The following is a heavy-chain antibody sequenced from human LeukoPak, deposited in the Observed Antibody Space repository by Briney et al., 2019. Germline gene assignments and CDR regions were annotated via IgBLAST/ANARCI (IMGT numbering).Heavy chain of an antibody. CDR1: GFSFSNHF. Sequence: GGSLRLSCAASGFSFSNHFMHWVRQAPGKGLEWVALIWYDGSHEYYADFVKDRFTISRDNSKNSVYLQMSSLRVEDTAIYYCARDVGGRVRGYFDYWGQGTLVTVSS. V-gene: IGHV3-33*01. D-gene: IGHD3-10*01. J-gene: IGHJ4*02. CDR2: IWYDGSHE. CDR3: ARDVGGRVRGYFDY.